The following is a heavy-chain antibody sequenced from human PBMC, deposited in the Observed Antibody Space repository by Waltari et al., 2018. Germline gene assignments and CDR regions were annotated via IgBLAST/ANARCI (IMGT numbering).Heavy chain of an antibody. CDR2: INPSGGST. Sequence: QVQLVQSGAEVKKPGASVKVSCKASGYNFTSYYMHWVRQDPGQGLEWMGIINPSGGSTSYAQKFKGRVTMTRDTSTSTVYMELSSLRSEDTAVYYCARAGGVYGSGSYYTLWGQGTLVTVSS. CDR3: ARAGGVYGSGSYYTL. V-gene: IGHV1-46*01. J-gene: IGHJ4*02. D-gene: IGHD3-10*01. CDR1: GYNFTSYY.